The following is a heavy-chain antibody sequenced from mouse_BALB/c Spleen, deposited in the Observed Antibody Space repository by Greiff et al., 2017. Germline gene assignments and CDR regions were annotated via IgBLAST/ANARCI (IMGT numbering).Heavy chain of an antibody. D-gene: IGHD2-10*02. CDR3: ARSGVYGNYFSAMDY. CDR2: INPYNDGT. Sequence: EVQLQQSGPELVKPGASVKMSCKASGYTFTSYVMHWVKQKPGQGLEWIGYINPYNDGTKYNEKFKGKATLTSDKSSSTAYMELSSLTSEDSAVYYCARSGVYGNYFSAMDYWGQGTSVTVSS. V-gene: IGHV1-14*01. J-gene: IGHJ4*01. CDR1: GYTFTSYV.